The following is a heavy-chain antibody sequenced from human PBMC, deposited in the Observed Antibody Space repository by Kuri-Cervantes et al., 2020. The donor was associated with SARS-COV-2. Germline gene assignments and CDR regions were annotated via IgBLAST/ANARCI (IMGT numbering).Heavy chain of an antibody. V-gene: IGHV4-38-2*01. Sequence: SETLSLTCAVSDDSISRGYYWSWIREPPGKGLEWIGYIYYSGSTYYNPSLKSRVTISVDTSKNQFSLKLSSVTAADTAVYYCARGGVVPVSFDYWGQGTLVTVSS. CDR3: ARGGVVPVSFDY. CDR1: DDSISRGYY. D-gene: IGHD2-21*01. CDR2: IYYSGST. J-gene: IGHJ4*02.